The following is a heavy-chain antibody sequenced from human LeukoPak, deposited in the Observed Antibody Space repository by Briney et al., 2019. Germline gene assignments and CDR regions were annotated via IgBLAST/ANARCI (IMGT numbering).Heavy chain of an antibody. V-gene: IGHV3-7*01. D-gene: IGHD2-2*02. CDR2: IKQDGSEK. Sequence: GGSLRPSCAASEFTFSSYWMSWVRQAPGKGLEWVANIKQDGSEKYYVDSVKGRFTISRDNAKNSLYLQMNSLRAEDTAVYYCARVRIVVVPAAITGAFDIWGQGTMVTVSS. CDR1: EFTFSSYW. CDR3: ARVRIVVVPAAITGAFDI. J-gene: IGHJ3*02.